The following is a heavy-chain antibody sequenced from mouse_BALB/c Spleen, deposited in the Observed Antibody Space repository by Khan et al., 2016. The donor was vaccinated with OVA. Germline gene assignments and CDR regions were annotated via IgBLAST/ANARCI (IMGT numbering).Heavy chain of an antibody. CDR1: DYTFTSYY. V-gene: IGHV1S56*01. D-gene: IGHD2-2*01. CDR2: IYPGNINN. J-gene: IGHJ3*01. Sequence: QVHVKQSGPELVKPGASVRISCKASDYTFTSYYIHWVKQRPGQGLEWIGWIYPGNINNNYTERFKGKATLTADKSSSTAYMHLSSLTSEGSAGEFCARGGYGAFAYWGQGTLVTVSA. CDR3: ARGGYGAFAY.